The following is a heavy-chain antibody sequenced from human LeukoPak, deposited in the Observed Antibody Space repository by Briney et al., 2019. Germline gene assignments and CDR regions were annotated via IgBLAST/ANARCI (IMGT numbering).Heavy chain of an antibody. CDR2: IYYSGST. CDR3: ARHWFGEFSVGEYWFDP. Sequence: SETLSLTCTVSGGSISSSSYYWGWIRQPPGKGLEWIGSIYYSGSTYYNPSLKSRVTISVDTSKNQFSLKLSSVTAADTAVYYCARHWFGEFSVGEYWFDPWGQGTLVTVSS. D-gene: IGHD3-10*01. CDR1: GGSISSSSYY. V-gene: IGHV4-39*01. J-gene: IGHJ5*02.